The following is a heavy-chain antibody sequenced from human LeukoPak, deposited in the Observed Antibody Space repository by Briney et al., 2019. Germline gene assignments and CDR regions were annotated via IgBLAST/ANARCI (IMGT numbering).Heavy chain of an antibody. D-gene: IGHD3-3*01. CDR2: ISGCSRSI. CDR3: VRERSVKASQEGGPRYYYFMDV. Sequence: GGSLRLSCAASKFIFANYTMNWVRQAPGKGLEWVSSISGCSRSIYYADSVKGRFTTSRDNVQNSVSLQMNRLRAEDTGVYFYVRERSVKASQEGGPRYYYFMDVWGNGTTVTVSS. CDR1: KFIFANYT. V-gene: IGHV3-21*04. J-gene: IGHJ6*03.